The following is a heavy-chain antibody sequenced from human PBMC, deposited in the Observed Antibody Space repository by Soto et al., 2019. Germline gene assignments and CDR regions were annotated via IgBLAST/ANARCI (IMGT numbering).Heavy chain of an antibody. D-gene: IGHD5-18*01. Sequence: GGSLRLSCAASGFTFSSYWMNWVRQAPGKGLEWVANIKQDGSEKYYVDSVKGRFTISRDNAKNSLYLQMNSLRAEDTAVYYCARGARRYSYGPTYNWFDPWGQGTLVTVSS. CDR2: IKQDGSEK. CDR3: ARGARRYSYGPTYNWFDP. V-gene: IGHV3-7*05. J-gene: IGHJ5*02. CDR1: GFTFSSYW.